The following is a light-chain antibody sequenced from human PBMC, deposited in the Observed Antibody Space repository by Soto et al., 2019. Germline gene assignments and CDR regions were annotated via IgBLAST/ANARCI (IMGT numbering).Light chain of an antibody. Sequence: QSVLTQPPSASGSPGQSVTISCAGTSSDVGGYDYVSWYQQHPGEAPKLIIYEVSKRPSGVPDRFSGSKSGNTASLTVSGLQAEDEADYYCSSYAGSNNSVFGTGTKVTVL. CDR1: SSDVGGYDY. CDR3: SSYAGSNNSV. V-gene: IGLV2-8*01. J-gene: IGLJ1*01. CDR2: EVS.